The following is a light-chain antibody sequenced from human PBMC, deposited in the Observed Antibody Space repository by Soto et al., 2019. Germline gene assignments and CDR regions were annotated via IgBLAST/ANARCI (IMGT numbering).Light chain of an antibody. CDR3: QQRSNWPIT. V-gene: IGKV3-11*01. Sequence: EIVMTQSPSTLSVSPCERATLCFMASQSVSSNLAWYQQKPGQAPRLLIYGASTRATGIPARFSGSGSGTDFTLTISSLEPEDFALYYCQQRSNWPITFGQGTRLEI. CDR1: QSVSSN. CDR2: GAS. J-gene: IGKJ5*01.